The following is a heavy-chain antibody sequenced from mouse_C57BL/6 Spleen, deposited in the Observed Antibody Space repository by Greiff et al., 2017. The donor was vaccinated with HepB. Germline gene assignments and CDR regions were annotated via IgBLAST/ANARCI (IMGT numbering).Heavy chain of an antibody. CDR1: GFSLSTSGMG. V-gene: IGHV8-12*01. CDR3: ARRAGYYAMDY. J-gene: IGHJ4*01. CDR2: SYWDDDK. Sequence: VKLMESGPGILQSSQTLSLTCSFSGFSLSTSGMGVSWIRQPSGKGLEWLAHSYWDDDKRYNPSLKSRLTISKDTSRNQVFLKITSVDTADTATYYCARRAGYYAMDYWGQGTSVTVSS.